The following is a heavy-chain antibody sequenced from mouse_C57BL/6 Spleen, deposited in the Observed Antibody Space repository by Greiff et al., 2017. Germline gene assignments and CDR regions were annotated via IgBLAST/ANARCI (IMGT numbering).Heavy chain of an antibody. V-gene: IGHV2-6-1*01. Sequence: QVQLQQSGPGLVAPSQSLSITCPVSGFSLTSYGVHWVRQPPGKGLEWLVVIWSDGSTTYNSALKSRLSISKDNSKSQVFLKMNSLQTDDTGMYYCARQGTTVPYFDYWGQGTTLTVSS. CDR3: ARQGTTVPYFDY. CDR2: IWSDGST. J-gene: IGHJ2*01. CDR1: GFSLTSYG. D-gene: IGHD1-1*01.